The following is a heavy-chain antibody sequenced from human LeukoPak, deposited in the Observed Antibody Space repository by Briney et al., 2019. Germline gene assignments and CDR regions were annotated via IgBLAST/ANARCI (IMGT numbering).Heavy chain of an antibody. D-gene: IGHD1-26*01. V-gene: IGHV4-59*01. CDR3: ARGSGGYLHY. CDR1: GGSISSYY. J-gene: IGHJ4*02. CDR2: IYSSGST. Sequence: SETLSLTCTVSGGSISSYYWSWIRQSPGKGLEWIGYIYSSGSTNYNPSLKSRVTILLDTTKNQFSLNLSSVTAADTAVYYCARGSGGYLHYWGPGTLVSVSS.